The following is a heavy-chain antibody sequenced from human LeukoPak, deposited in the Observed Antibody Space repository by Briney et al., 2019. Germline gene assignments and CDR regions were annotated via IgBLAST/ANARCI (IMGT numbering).Heavy chain of an antibody. J-gene: IGHJ4*02. V-gene: IGHV3-73*01. CDR3: AKNGRDDHDKYFFDF. D-gene: IGHD3-9*01. CDR2: IRNKDNNYAT. CDR1: GFTFSGSA. Sequence: PGGSLRLSCAASGFTFSGSAIHWVRQASGKGLEWVCRIRNKDNNYATAYAASVKGKFTISRDDSENMAYLQMNSLKTEDTAVYYCAKNGRDDHDKYFFDFWGQGTQVTVSS.